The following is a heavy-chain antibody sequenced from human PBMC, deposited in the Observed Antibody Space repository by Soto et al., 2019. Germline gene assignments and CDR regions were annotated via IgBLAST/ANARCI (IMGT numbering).Heavy chain of an antibody. CDR1: GGSFSAYH. Sequence: SETLSLTCAVCGGSFSAYHWSWIRQAPGKGLEWIGEIDYRGNTNYIPSLRSRVSMSVDTSKNQFSLRLSAVTAADTAVYFCARSMNDHKHHHWGFDNWGHGTRVTVSS. CDR3: ARSMNDHKHHHWGFDN. J-gene: IGHJ4*01. D-gene: IGHD7-27*01. V-gene: IGHV4-34*01. CDR2: IDYRGNT.